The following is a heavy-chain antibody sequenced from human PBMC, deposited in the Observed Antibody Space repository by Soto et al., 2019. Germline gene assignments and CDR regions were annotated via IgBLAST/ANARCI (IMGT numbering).Heavy chain of an antibody. Sequence: GGSLRLSCAASGFTVSSNYMSWVRQAPGKGLEWVSVIYSGGSTYYADSVKGRFTISRHNSKNTLYLQMNSLRAEDTAVYYCARDLTGTGLSGFDYWGQGTLVTVSS. CDR1: GFTVSSNY. D-gene: IGHD1-7*01. J-gene: IGHJ4*02. CDR2: IYSGGST. CDR3: ARDLTGTGLSGFDY. V-gene: IGHV3-53*04.